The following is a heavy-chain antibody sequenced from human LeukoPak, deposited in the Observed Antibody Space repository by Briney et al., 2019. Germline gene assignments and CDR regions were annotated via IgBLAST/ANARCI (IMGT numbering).Heavy chain of an antibody. CDR3: VRDFRSADY. J-gene: IGHJ4*02. CDR1: GFNFASHW. V-gene: IGHV3-74*01. Sequence: GGSLRLSCAASGFNFASHWMHWVRQTPGKGPMWVSRICPDGTVTNYADSVKARFIISRDNARNTVYLQMNSLRVEDTAVYYCVRDFRSADYWGQGTLVTVSS. CDR2: ICPDGTVT.